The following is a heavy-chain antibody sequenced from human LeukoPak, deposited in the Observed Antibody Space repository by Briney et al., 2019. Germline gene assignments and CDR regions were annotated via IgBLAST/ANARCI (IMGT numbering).Heavy chain of an antibody. Sequence: PGGSLRLSCAASGLTFSNYAVSWVRQAPGKGLEWVSAISESGTGTYYADSVKGRFTISRDNSKNTLSLQMNSLRAEDTAVYYCARVLSTTYYYDSSGYNYFDYWGQGTLVTVSS. V-gene: IGHV3-23*01. CDR2: ISESGTGT. CDR3: ARVLSTTYYYDSSGYNYFDY. D-gene: IGHD3-22*01. CDR1: GLTFSNYA. J-gene: IGHJ4*02.